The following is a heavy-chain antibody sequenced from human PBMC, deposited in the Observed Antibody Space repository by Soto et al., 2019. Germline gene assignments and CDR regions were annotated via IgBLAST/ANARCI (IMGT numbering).Heavy chain of an antibody. Sequence: EVQLVESGGGLVQPGRSLRLSCAASGLSFDDYAMHWVRQVPGKGLEWDSGISWNGGSIGYADSVKGRFSISRDNAKNSLYLQMNSLRVEDTALYYCAKSMGGTANGMGVWGQGTTVTVSS. J-gene: IGHJ6*02. D-gene: IGHD2-21*02. CDR2: ISWNGGSI. CDR1: GLSFDDYA. CDR3: AKSMGGTANGMGV. V-gene: IGHV3-9*01.